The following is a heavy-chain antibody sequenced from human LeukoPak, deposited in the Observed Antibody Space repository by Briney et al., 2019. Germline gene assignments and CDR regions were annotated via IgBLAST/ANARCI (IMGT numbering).Heavy chain of an antibody. CDR1: GFTFSSYS. D-gene: IGHD4-17*01. V-gene: IGHV3-21*01. CDR3: ARADYGDRMYYFDH. Sequence: GGSLRLSCAASGFTFSSYSMNWVRQAPGKGLEWVSSISSSSSYIYYADSVKGRFTISRDNAKNSLYLQMNSLRAEDTAVYYCARADYGDRMYYFDHWGQGTLVTVSS. CDR2: ISSSSSYI. J-gene: IGHJ4*02.